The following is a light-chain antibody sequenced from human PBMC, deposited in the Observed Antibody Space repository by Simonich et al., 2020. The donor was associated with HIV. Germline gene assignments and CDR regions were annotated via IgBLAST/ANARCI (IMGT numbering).Light chain of an antibody. V-gene: IGLV2-11*01. J-gene: IGLJ3*02. CDR1: SSDVGDYNY. Sequence: QSALTQPRSVSGSPGQSVTISCTGTSSDVGDYNYVSWYQQHPGKAPKLMIYDVNKRPSGVSNRFSGSKSGNTASLTISGLQTEDEADYYCSSYTSSSTLVFGGGTKLTVL. CDR2: DVN. CDR3: SSYTSSSTLV.